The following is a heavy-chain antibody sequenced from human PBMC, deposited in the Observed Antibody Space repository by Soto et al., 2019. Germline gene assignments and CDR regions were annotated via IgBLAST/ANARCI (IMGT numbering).Heavy chain of an antibody. Sequence: SETLSLTCAVSGGSISSGGYSWSWIRQPPGKGLEWIGYIYHSGSTYYNPSLKSRVTISVDRSKNQFSLKLSSVTAADTAVYYCARDRGSSSWYAWFDPWGQGTLVTVSS. V-gene: IGHV4-30-2*01. CDR2: IYHSGST. J-gene: IGHJ5*02. CDR3: ARDRGSSSWYAWFDP. CDR1: GGSISSGGYS. D-gene: IGHD6-13*01.